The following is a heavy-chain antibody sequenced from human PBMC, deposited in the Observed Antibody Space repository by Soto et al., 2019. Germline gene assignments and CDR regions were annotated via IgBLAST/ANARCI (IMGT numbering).Heavy chain of an antibody. CDR2: IYYSGNT. J-gene: IGHJ4*02. CDR1: GGSISSGGYY. D-gene: IGHD3-16*01. V-gene: IGHV4-30-4*01. CDR3: AREGGESSDGLYYFDS. Sequence: SETLSLTCTVSGGSISSGGYYWSWIRQPPGKGLEWIGHIYYSGNTDYNPSLKSRLAISIDTSKNQFSLKLSSVTAADTAVYFCAREGGESSDGLYYFDSWGQGSLVTVSS.